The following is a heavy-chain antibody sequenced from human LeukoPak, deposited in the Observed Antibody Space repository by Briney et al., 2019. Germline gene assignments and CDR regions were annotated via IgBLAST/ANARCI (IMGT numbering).Heavy chain of an antibody. Sequence: SETLSLTCAVSGGSISSGGYSWSWIRQPPGKGLEWIGYIYHSGSTYYNPSLKSRVTISVDRSKNQFSLKLSSVTAADTAVYYCARVGPRAWIRHSSGWYWDYWGQGTLVTVSS. V-gene: IGHV4-30-2*01. D-gene: IGHD6-19*01. CDR3: ARVGPRAWIRHSSGWYWDY. CDR1: GGSISSGGYS. J-gene: IGHJ4*02. CDR2: IYHSGST.